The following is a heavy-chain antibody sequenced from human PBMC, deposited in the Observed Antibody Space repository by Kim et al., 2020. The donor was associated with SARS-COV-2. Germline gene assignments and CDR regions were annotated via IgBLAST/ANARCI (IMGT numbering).Heavy chain of an antibody. J-gene: IGHJ4*02. CDR2: LSGSDAGT. D-gene: IGHD6-19*01. V-gene: IGHV3-23*01. CDR3: AKRRKVDGSGWFGFDY. Sequence: GGSLRLSCAASGFTLRSYAMAWVRQAPGEGLEWVSSLSGSDAGTYYADSVKGRFTISRDDSKNTLYLQMNSLRAEDTAVYFCAKRRKVDGSGWFGFDYWGQGTLVTVSS. CDR1: GFTLRSYA.